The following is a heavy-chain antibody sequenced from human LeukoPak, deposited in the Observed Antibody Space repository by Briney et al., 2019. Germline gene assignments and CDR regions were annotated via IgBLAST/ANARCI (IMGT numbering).Heavy chain of an antibody. J-gene: IGHJ4*02. CDR1: GFTFSSYS. D-gene: IGHD3-22*01. CDR2: ISSSSSTI. CDR3: ARVGTDSSGYYPLDY. V-gene: IGHV3-48*02. Sequence: PGGSLRLSCAASGFTFSSYSMNWVRQAPGKGLEWVSYISSSSSTIYYADSVKGRFTISRDNAKNSLYLQMNSLRDEDTAVYYCARVGTDSSGYYPLDYWGQGALVTVSS.